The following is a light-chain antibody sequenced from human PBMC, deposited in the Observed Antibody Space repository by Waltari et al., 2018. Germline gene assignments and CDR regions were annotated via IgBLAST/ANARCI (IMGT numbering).Light chain of an antibody. CDR2: LNSDGSH. J-gene: IGLJ3*02. Sequence: QLVLTQSPSASASLGASVKLTCPLSSGHSSYAIAWHKQQPEKGPRYLMKLNSDGSHSKGDGIPDRFSGSSSGAERYLTISSLQSEDEADYYCQTWGTGIWVFGGGTKLTVL. CDR3: QTWGTGIWV. V-gene: IGLV4-69*01. CDR1: SGHSSYA.